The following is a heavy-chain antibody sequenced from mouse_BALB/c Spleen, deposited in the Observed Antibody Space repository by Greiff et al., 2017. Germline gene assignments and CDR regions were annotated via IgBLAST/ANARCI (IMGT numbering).Heavy chain of an antibody. J-gene: IGHJ2*01. CDR2: ISYDGSN. V-gene: IGHV3-6*02. CDR1: GYSITSGYY. Sequence: VQLKESGPGLVKPSQSLSLTCSVTGYSITSGYYWNWIRQFPGNKLEWMGYISYDGSNNYNPSLKNRISITRDTSKNQFFLKLNSVTTEDTATYYCARGSTMITTTGFDYWGQGTTLTGSS. CDR3: ARGSTMITTTGFDY. D-gene: IGHD2-4*01.